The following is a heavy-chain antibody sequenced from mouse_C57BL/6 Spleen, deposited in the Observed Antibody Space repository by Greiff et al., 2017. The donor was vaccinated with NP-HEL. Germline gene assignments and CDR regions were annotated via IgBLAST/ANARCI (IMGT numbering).Heavy chain of an antibody. V-gene: IGHV5-17*01. Sequence: EVQGVESGGGLVKPGGSLKLSCAASGFTFSDYGMHWVRQAPEKGLEWVAYISSGSSTIYYADTVKGRFTISRDNAKNTLFLQMTSLRSEDTAMYYCARLYGNYYFDYWGQGTTLTVSS. CDR3: ARLYGNYYFDY. CDR1: GFTFSDYG. CDR2: ISSGSSTI. J-gene: IGHJ2*01. D-gene: IGHD2-1*01.